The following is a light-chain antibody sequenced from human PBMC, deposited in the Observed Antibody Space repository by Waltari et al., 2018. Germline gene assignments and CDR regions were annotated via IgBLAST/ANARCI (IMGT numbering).Light chain of an antibody. CDR3: QVWDTSPVI. Sequence: SYELIQPPSVSVSPGQTATITCPGDKLGDTYTSWYQQKPGQSPVLVIYLGVKRPSGIPERFSGSNSGNTATLTISGTQTLDEADYYCQVWDTSPVIFGGGTKLTVL. CDR2: LGV. V-gene: IGLV3-1*01. CDR1: KLGDTY. J-gene: IGLJ2*01.